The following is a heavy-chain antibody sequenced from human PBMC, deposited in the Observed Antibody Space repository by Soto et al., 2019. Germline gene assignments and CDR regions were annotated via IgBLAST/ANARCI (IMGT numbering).Heavy chain of an antibody. CDR2: INPDGGST. D-gene: IGHD3-3*01. CDR1: RFSNSW. Sequence: GGSLRLSCAASRFSNSWMHWVRQVPGKGLVWVSRINPDGGSTNYADFVKGRFTISRDYATDTVYLQMNSLRAEDTAVYYCVRGPGAYVYFCFDIWGQRTMVPVS. V-gene: IGHV3-74*01. J-gene: IGHJ3*02. CDR3: VRGPGAYVYFCFDI.